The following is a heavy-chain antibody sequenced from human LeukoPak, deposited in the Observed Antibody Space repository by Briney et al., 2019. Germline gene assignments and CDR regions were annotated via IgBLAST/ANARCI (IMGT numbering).Heavy chain of an antibody. J-gene: IGHJ4*02. Sequence: ASVKVSCKASGYTFSNYYMHWVRQAPGQGLEWMGIINPGGGSTSYAQRFQDRVTMTRDTSTSTVYMDLSSLRSEDTAVYYCAREGSSGWYEWGQGTLVTVSS. CDR3: AREGSSGWYE. CDR1: GYTFSNYY. CDR2: INPGGGST. V-gene: IGHV1-46*01. D-gene: IGHD6-19*01.